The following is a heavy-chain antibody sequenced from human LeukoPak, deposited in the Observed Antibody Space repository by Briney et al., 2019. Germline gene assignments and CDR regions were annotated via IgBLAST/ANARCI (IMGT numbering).Heavy chain of an antibody. CDR1: GFTFSSYG. D-gene: IGHD3-10*01. J-gene: IGHJ4*02. Sequence: KSGGSLRLSCAASGFTFSSYGMHWVRQAPGKGLEWVSAISGSGGSTYYADSVKGRFTISRDNSKNTLYLQMNSLRAEDTAVYYCAKDSALSGASDYWGQGTLVTVSS. V-gene: IGHV3-23*01. CDR2: ISGSGGST. CDR3: AKDSALSGASDY.